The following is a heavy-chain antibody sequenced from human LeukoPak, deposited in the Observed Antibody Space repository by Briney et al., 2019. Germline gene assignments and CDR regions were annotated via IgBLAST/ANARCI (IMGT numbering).Heavy chain of an antibody. V-gene: IGHV3-20*04. CDR3: ARDDGWNARGKGPDY. CDR1: GFTFDDYG. J-gene: IGHJ4*02. CDR2: INWNGGST. D-gene: IGHD1-1*01. Sequence: AGSLRLSCAASGFTFDDYGMSWVRQAPGKGLEWVSGINWNGGSTGYADSVKGRFTISRDNAKNSLYLRMNSLRAEDTALYYCARDDGWNARGKGPDYWGQGTLVTVSS.